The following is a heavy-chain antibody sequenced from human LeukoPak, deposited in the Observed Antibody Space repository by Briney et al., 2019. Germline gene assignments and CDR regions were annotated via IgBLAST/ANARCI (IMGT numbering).Heavy chain of an antibody. CDR3: ARVYCSSTSCHGLDY. V-gene: IGHV4-61*02. Sequence: SQILSLTCTVSGGSISSGSYYWSWIRQPAGKGLEWIGRIYTSGSANYNPSLKSRVTISVDTSKNQFSLKLSSVTAADTAVYYCARVYCSSTSCHGLDYWGQGTLVTVSS. CDR2: IYTSGSA. D-gene: IGHD2-2*01. J-gene: IGHJ4*02. CDR1: GGSISSGSYY.